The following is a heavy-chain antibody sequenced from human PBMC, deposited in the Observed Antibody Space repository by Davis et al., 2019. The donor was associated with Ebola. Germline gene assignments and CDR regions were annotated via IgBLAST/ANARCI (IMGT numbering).Heavy chain of an antibody. CDR1: GGSISSYY. CDR3: AVYTVVVTDIRAEYFQH. D-gene: IGHD2-21*02. J-gene: IGHJ1*01. CDR2: IYYSGSTST. V-gene: IGHV4-59*01. Sequence: SETLSLTCTVSGGSISSYYWSWIRQPPGKGLEWIGYIYYSGSTSTNYNPSLKSRVTISVDTSKNQFSLKLSSVTAADTAVYYCAVYTVVVTDIRAEYFQHWGQGTLATVSS.